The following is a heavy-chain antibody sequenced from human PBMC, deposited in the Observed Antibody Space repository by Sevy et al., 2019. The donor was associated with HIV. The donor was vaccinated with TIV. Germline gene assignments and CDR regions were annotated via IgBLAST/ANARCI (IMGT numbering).Heavy chain of an antibody. CDR1: GFTFSSYG. D-gene: IGHD3-10*01. CDR3: AKDLWYYYGSGSYYKSIIIYYYGMDV. J-gene: IGHJ6*02. V-gene: IGHV3-30*18. Sequence: GGSLRLSCAASGFTFSSYGMHWVRQAPGKGLEWVAVISYDGSNKYYADSVKGRFTISRDNSKNTLYLQMNSLRAEDTAVYYCAKDLWYYYGSGSYYKSIIIYYYGMDVWGQGTTVTVSS. CDR2: ISYDGSNK.